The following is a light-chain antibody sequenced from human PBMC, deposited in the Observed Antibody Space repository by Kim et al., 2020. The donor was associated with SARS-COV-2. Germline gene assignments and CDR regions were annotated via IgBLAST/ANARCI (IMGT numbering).Light chain of an antibody. Sequence: GDRITITCQSSQDIDNYLNWHQQKARKAPKLLIYDAYKLETGVPSRFSGSGSGTNFTFTIRSLQSAYIATYYCQQYETLMYTFGQVTKLEI. CDR3: QQYETLMYT. V-gene: IGKV1-33*01. CDR1: QDIDNY. CDR2: DAY. J-gene: IGKJ2*01.